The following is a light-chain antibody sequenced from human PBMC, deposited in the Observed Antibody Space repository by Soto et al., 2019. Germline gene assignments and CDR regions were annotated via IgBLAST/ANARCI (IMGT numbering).Light chain of an antibody. Sequence: EIVMTQSPATLSVSPGQRATLSCRASQGISSSLAWYQLKPGQSPRLLIYDASTTATGIPARFSGSGSGTEFTLTIRSLQSEDFAVYYCQQYDTRPHTFGQGTRVEIK. CDR3: QQYDTRPHT. V-gene: IGKV3-15*01. CDR2: DAS. CDR1: QGISSS. J-gene: IGKJ1*01.